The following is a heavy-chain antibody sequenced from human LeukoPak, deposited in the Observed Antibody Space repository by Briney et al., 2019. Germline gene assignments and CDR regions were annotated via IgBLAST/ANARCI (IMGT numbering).Heavy chain of an antibody. J-gene: IGHJ3*02. CDR1: GYSFTSYW. Sequence: GESLKISCKGSGYSFTSYWIGWVRQMPGKGLEWMGIIYPGDSDTRYSPSFQGQVTISADKSISTAYLQWSSLKASDTAMYYCASWGPGVEQTDTSMVRGVLAFDIWGQGTMVTVSS. CDR3: ASWGPGVEQTDTSMVRGVLAFDI. V-gene: IGHV5-51*01. D-gene: IGHD3-10*01. CDR2: IYPGDSDT.